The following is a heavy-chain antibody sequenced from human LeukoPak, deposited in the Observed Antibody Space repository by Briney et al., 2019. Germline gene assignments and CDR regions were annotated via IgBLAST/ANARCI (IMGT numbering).Heavy chain of an antibody. V-gene: IGHV4-34*01. Sequence: SETLSLTXAVYGGSFSGYYWSWIRQPPGKGLEWIGEINHSGSTNYNPSLKSRVTISVDTSKNQFFLKLSSVTAADTAVYYCARSYDSSGYYYGPQGYWGQGTLVTVSS. D-gene: IGHD3-22*01. CDR2: INHSGST. CDR1: GGSFSGYY. CDR3: ARSYDSSGYYYGPQGY. J-gene: IGHJ4*02.